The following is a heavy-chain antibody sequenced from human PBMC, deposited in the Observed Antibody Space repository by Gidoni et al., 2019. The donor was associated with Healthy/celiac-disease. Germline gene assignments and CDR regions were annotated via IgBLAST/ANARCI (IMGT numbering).Heavy chain of an antibody. Sequence: EVQLLESGGGLVQPGGSLRLSCAASGFTFSSYAMRWVRQAPGKGLEWVSAISGSGGSTYYADSVKGRFTISRDNSKNTLYLQMNSLRAEDTAVYYCAKDPTGGSYYGEDYWGQGTLVTVSS. CDR3: AKDPTGGSYYGEDY. D-gene: IGHD1-26*01. CDR2: ISGSGGST. V-gene: IGHV3-23*01. CDR1: GFTFSSYA. J-gene: IGHJ4*02.